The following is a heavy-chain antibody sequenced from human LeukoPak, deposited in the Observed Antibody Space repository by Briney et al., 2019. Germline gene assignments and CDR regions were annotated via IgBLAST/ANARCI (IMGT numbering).Heavy chain of an antibody. CDR2: ISYDGSNK. V-gene: IGHV3-30*04. CDR3: AKDPAVVGDYNVYFDY. J-gene: IGHJ4*02. CDR1: GFTFSSYA. Sequence: PGGSLSLSCAASGFTFSSYAMHWVRQAPGKGLEWVAVISYDGSNKYYADSVKGRFTISRDNSKNTLYLQMNSLRAEDTAVYYCAKDPAVVGDYNVYFDYWGQGTLVTVSS. D-gene: IGHD4-17*01.